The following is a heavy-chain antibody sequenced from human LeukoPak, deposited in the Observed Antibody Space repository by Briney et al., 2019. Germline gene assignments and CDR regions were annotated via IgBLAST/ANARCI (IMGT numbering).Heavy chain of an antibody. V-gene: IGHV4-39*07. CDR1: GGSISSSSYY. CDR2: IYYSGST. J-gene: IGHJ4*02. CDR3: ARAAQPPHYDYVWGSYRYSYFDY. D-gene: IGHD3-16*02. Sequence: SETLSLTCTVSGGSISSSSYYWGWIRQPPGKGLEWIGSIYYSGSTYYNPSLKSRVTISVDTSKNQFSLKLSSVTAADTAVYYCARAAQPPHYDYVWGSYRYSYFDYWGQGTLVPVSS.